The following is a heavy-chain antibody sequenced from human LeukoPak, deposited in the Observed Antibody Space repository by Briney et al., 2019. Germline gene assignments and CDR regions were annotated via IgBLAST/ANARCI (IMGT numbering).Heavy chain of an antibody. CDR1: GGSISSSSYY. J-gene: IGHJ4*02. CDR2: IYYSGST. CDR3: ASVGAYYDFWSGYSPVRDYFDY. D-gene: IGHD3-3*01. V-gene: IGHV4-39*01. Sequence: SETLSLTCTVSGGSISSSSYYWGWIRQPPGKGLEWIGSIYYSGSTYYNPSLKSRVTISVDTSKNQFSLKLSSVTAADTAVYYCASVGAYYDFWSGYSPVRDYFDYWGQGTLVTVSS.